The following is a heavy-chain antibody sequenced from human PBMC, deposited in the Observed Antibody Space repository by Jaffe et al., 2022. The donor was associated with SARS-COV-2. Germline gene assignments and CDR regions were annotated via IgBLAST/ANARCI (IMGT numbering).Heavy chain of an antibody. CDR2: ISYDGSNK. D-gene: IGHD3-9*01. Sequence: QVQLVESGGGVVQPGRSLRLSCAASGFTFSSYAMHWVRQAPGKGLEWVAVISYDGSNKYYADSVKGRFTISRDNSKNTLYLQMNSLRAEDTAVYYCAREGLRYFDRYFDYWGQGTLVTVSS. CDR3: AREGLRYFDRYFDY. V-gene: IGHV3-30*04. J-gene: IGHJ4*02. CDR1: GFTFSSYA.